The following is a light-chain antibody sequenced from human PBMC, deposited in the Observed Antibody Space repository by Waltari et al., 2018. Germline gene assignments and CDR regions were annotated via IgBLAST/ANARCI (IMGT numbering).Light chain of an antibody. CDR1: QSISSW. V-gene: IGKV1-5*03. CDR2: KAS. Sequence: DIQMTQSPSTLSASVGDRVTITCRASQSISSWLAWYQQKPGTATKLLISKASSLESGVASRFSRSVSGTECTLPISCLQPDDFATDSGQEYNSYPWTSGPRTTVEIK. CDR3: QEYNSYPWT. J-gene: IGKJ1*01.